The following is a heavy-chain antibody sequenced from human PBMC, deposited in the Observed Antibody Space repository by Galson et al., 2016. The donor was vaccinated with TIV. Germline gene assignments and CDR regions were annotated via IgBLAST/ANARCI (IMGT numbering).Heavy chain of an antibody. CDR3: ARDYDLLTGHSSFDF. Sequence: SVKVSCKASGYTFTHYYMHWVRQAPGQGPEWMGRINPDSGGTDYAQKFQGRVTMTRDTSTKTVYMDLRSLRSDDTAVFFCARDYDLLTGHSSFDFWGQGTLVTVSS. D-gene: IGHD3/OR15-3a*01. J-gene: IGHJ4*02. CDR1: GYTFTHYY. CDR2: INPDSGGT. V-gene: IGHV1-2*06.